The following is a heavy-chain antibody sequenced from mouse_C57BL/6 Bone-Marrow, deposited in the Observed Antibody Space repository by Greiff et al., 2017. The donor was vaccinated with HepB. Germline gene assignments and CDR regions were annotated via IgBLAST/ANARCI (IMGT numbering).Heavy chain of an antibody. V-gene: IGHV1-39*01. D-gene: IGHD4-1*01. J-gene: IGHJ2*01. CDR3: ARRGTGRHSYYFDY. CDR2: INPNYGTT. CDR1: GYSFTDYN. Sequence: EVQLQQSGPELVKPGASVKISCNASGYSFTDYNMNWVKQSNGKSLGWIGVINPNYGTTSYNQKFKGKATLTVDQSSSTAYMQLNSLTSEDSAVYYCARRGTGRHSYYFDYWGQGTTLTVSS.